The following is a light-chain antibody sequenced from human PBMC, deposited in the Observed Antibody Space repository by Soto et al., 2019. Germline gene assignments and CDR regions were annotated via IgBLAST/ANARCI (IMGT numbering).Light chain of an antibody. CDR3: GTWDTNLSAGV. Sequence: QSVLTQPPSVSAAPGQKVTISCSGSNSNIGVNSVSWYQQLPGTAPKLLIYDNNERPSGIPDRFSGSKSGTSATLVITGLQTGDEADYYCGTWDTNLSAGVFGGGTKLTVL. CDR2: DNN. V-gene: IGLV1-51*01. J-gene: IGLJ3*02. CDR1: NSNIGVNS.